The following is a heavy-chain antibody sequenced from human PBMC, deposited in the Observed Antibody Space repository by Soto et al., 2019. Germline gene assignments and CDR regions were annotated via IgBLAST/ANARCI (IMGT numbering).Heavy chain of an antibody. Sequence: EVQMLESGGGLVQPGGSLRLSCAASGFTFSSYALTWVRQAPGKGLEWVSSITGSGDYTRYTDSVKGRFTITRDNAKNTLFLQMKSLRADDTAIYYCGKDPNGYYFGDFDFWGQGTMVTVSS. J-gene: IGHJ3*01. CDR2: ITGSGDYT. CDR3: GKDPNGYYFGDFDF. D-gene: IGHD1-7*01. CDR1: GFTFSSYA. V-gene: IGHV3-23*01.